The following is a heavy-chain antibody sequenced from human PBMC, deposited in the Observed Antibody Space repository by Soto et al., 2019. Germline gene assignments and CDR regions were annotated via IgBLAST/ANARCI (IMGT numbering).Heavy chain of an antibody. CDR1: GGSISSTNW. Sequence: PSETLSLTCVVSGGSISSTNWWTWVRQPPGKGLEWIGFIHYSGSTNYNPSLKGRVTMSVDTSKNQFSLKLTSVNTADTAIYYCTRGGDPYKTGHWGQGTLVTVS. J-gene: IGHJ4*02. D-gene: IGHD2-21*01. CDR3: TRGGDPYKTGH. CDR2: IHYSGST. V-gene: IGHV4-28*01.